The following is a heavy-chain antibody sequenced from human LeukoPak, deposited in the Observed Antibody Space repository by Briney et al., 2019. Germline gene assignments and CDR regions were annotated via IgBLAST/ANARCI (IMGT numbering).Heavy chain of an antibody. CDR3: AGVAVGDGYNFFDY. CDR2: IIPIFGTA. J-gene: IGHJ4*02. CDR1: GGTFSSYA. D-gene: IGHD5-24*01. Sequence: SVTVSCEASGGTFSSYAISWVRQAPGQGLEWMGRIIPIFGTANYAQKFQGRVTITTDESTSTAYMELSSLRSEDTAVYYCAGVAVGDGYNFFDYWGQGTLVTVSS. V-gene: IGHV1-69*05.